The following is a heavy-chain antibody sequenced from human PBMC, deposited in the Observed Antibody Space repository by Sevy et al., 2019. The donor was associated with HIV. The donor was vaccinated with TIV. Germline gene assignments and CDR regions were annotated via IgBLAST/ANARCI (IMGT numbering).Heavy chain of an antibody. J-gene: IGHJ6*03. CDR3: ARVGRNWGNYYYYMDV. CDR2: INHSGST. Sequence: SETLSLTCAVYGGSFSGYYWSWIRQPPGKGLEWIGEINHSGSTNYNPSLKSRVTISVDTSKNQFSLKLGSVTAADTAVYYCARVGRNWGNYYYYMDVWGKGTTVTVSS. CDR1: GGSFSGYY. D-gene: IGHD7-27*01. V-gene: IGHV4-34*01.